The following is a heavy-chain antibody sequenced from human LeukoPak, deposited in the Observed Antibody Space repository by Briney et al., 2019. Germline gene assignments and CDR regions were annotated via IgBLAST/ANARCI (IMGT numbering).Heavy chain of an antibody. J-gene: IGHJ4*02. CDR1: GFTFDDYA. CDR2: ISWNSGSI. CDR3: AKGHIVVVIATLLDY. V-gene: IGHV3-9*01. D-gene: IGHD2-21*01. Sequence: GGSLRLSCAASGFTFDDYAMHWVRQAPGKGLEWVSGISWNSGSIGYADSVKGRFTISRDNAKNSLYLQMNSLRAEDTAVYYCAKGHIVVVIATLLDYWGQGTLVTVSS.